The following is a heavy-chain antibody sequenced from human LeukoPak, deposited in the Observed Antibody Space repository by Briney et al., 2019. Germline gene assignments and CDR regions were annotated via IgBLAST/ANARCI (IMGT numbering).Heavy chain of an antibody. CDR1: RGSISSYY. CDR2: IYYSGST. V-gene: IGHV4-59*08. J-gene: IGHJ4*02. Sequence: SEALSLTCTVSRGSISSYYWSWIRQPPGKGLEWIGYIYYSGSTNYNPSLNSRITISLDTSKNQFSLKLSSVTAADTAVYYCAAGHPVYFDYWGQGILVTVSS. CDR3: AAGHPVYFDY.